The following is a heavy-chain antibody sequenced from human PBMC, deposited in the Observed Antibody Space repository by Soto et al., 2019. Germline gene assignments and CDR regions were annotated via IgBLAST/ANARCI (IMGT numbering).Heavy chain of an antibody. CDR1: GGSSSSGTYY. CDR2: IYYIGST. J-gene: IGHJ4*02. V-gene: IGHV4-61*01. D-gene: IGHD3-22*01. Sequence: PSETLSLTCAVAGGSSSSGTYYWSWIRQPPGKGLEWIGYIYYIGSTNYNPSLKSRVTISVDTSKNQFSLKLSSVTAADTAVYYCARESSGDFDYWGQGTLVTVSS. CDR3: ARESSGDFDY.